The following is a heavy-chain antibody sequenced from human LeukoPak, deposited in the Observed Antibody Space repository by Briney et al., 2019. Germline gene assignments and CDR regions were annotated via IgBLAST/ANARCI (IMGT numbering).Heavy chain of an antibody. CDR2: MSTSTSKI. CDR3: ARNLYYYDSSGYYYY. J-gene: IGHJ4*02. V-gene: IGHV3-21*01. D-gene: IGHD3-22*01. Sequence: GGSLRLSCAASGFTFSSYRMNWVRQTPGKGLEWVSSMSTSTSKIYYADSVKGRFTISRDNAKNFLFLQMNSLRAEDTAVYYCARNLYYYDSSGYYYYWGQGTLVTVSS. CDR1: GFTFSSYR.